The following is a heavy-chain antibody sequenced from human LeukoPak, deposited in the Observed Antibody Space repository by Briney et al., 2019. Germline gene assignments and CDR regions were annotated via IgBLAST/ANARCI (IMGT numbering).Heavy chain of an antibody. CDR2: IRHDASNE. V-gene: IGHV3-30*02. Sequence: GGSLRLSCAASGFSFSSYGVHWVRQAPGKGLEWVAFIRHDASNEYYVDSEKGRFTISRDNSKNTLYLQMNSLRVEDTSVYYCAKDRTAAAGTSFDIWGQGTMVTVSS. CDR1: GFSFSSYG. D-gene: IGHD6-13*01. CDR3: AKDRTAAAGTSFDI. J-gene: IGHJ3*02.